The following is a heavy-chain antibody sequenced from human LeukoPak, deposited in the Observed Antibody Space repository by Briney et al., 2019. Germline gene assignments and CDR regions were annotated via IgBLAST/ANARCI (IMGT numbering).Heavy chain of an antibody. CDR3: ARVIDWPSSIGAFDI. D-gene: IGHD3-9*01. CDR2: IYYSGST. V-gene: IGHV4-59*01. Sequence: SETLSLTCTVSGGSISSYYWSWIRQPPGKGLEWIGYIYYSGSTNYNPSLKSRVTISVDTSKNQFSLKLSSVTAADTAVYYCARVIDWPSSIGAFDIWGQGTMVTVSS. J-gene: IGHJ3*02. CDR1: GGSISSYY.